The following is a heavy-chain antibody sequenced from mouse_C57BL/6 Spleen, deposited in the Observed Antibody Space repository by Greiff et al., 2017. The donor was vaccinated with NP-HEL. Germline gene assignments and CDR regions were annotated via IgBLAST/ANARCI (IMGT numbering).Heavy chain of an antibody. CDR1: GYTFTDYE. CDR3: TRYGNYYYYAMDY. CDR2: IDPETGGT. D-gene: IGHD2-1*01. V-gene: IGHV1-15*01. J-gene: IGHJ4*01. Sequence: LVESGAELVRPGASVTLSCKASGYTFTDYEMHWVKQTPVHGLEWIGAIDPETGGTAYNQKFKGKAILTADKSSSTAYMELRSLTSEDSAVYYCTRYGNYYYYAMDYWGQGTSVTVSS.